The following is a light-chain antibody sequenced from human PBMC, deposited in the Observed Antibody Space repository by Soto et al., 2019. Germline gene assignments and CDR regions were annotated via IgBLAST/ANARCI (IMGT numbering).Light chain of an antibody. CDR1: QSVSNFC. J-gene: IGKJ1*01. Sequence: EIVLTQSPGTLSLSPGERATLSCRASQSVSNFCLAWYQQKPGQAPRLLIYDASSRATGIAGRFSGGGSGTDFTLTISRLEHEDFAVYYCQQYGDTPRTFGQGTKVEIK. CDR2: DAS. V-gene: IGKV3-20*01. CDR3: QQYGDTPRT.